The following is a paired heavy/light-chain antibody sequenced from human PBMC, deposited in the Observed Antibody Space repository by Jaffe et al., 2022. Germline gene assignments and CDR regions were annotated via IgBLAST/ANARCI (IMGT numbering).Heavy chain of an antibody. D-gene: IGHD7-27*01. CDR1: GFTFNNHV. CDR3: VRRGVNWGPFDY. CDR2: LTAGGDTT. J-gene: IGHJ4*02. V-gene: IGHV3-23*01. Sequence: EVQLLESGGGLVQPGGSLRLSCAASGFTFNNHVMNWVRQAPGKGLEWVSSLTAGGDTTYYADSVKGRFTISRDNSDNTLFLQMNSLTTDDTALYYCVRRGVNWGPFDYWGRGTQVTVSS.
Light chain of an antibody. Sequence: EIVLTQFPATLSLSPGERATLSCRASQSARSLVAWYQQKSGQAPRLLIYDASNRATGIPGRFSGSGSGTDFTLTISSLEPEDSAVYYCQQRSAWPLTFGGGTKVEIK. CDR1: QSARSL. CDR2: DAS. CDR3: QQRSAWPLT. V-gene: IGKV3-11*01. J-gene: IGKJ4*01.